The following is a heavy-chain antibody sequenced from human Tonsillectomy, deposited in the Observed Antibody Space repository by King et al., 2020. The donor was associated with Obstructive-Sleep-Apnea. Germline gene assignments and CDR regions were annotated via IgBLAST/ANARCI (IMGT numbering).Heavy chain of an antibody. CDR2: ISSSGRII. CDR3: AREPXXXXDXXYX. J-gene: IGHJ4*02. V-gene: IGHV3-11*01. D-gene: IGHD4-11*01. Sequence: VQLVESGGGSVKPGGSLRLSCAASRFTFSDYYMSWIRQAPGKGLEWVSYISSSGRIIYYADSVKGRFTISRDNTKNSLYLQMNSLRAEDTAVYYCAREPXXXXDXXYXXGQGTLVTVSS. CDR1: RFTFSDYY.